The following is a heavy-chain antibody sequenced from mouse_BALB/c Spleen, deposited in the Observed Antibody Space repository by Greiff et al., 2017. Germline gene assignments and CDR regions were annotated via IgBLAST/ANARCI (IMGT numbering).Heavy chain of an antibody. CDR1: GFTFSSYA. J-gene: IGHJ2*01. Sequence: EVHLVESGGGLVKPGGSLKLSCAASGFTFSSYAMSWVRQTPEKRLEWVATISSGGSYTYYPDSVKGRFTISRDNAKNTLYLQMSSLRSEDTAMYYCARYDSDYWGQGTTLTVSS. V-gene: IGHV5-9-3*01. CDR3: ARYDSDY. CDR2: ISSGGSYT. D-gene: IGHD2-4*01.